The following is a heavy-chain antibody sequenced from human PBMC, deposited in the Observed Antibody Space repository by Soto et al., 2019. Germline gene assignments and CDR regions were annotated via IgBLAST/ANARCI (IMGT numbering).Heavy chain of an antibody. D-gene: IGHD1-26*01. Sequence: GESLKISCKGSGYSFTSYWIGWVRQMPGKGLEWMGIIYPGDSDTRYSPPFQGQVTISADKSISTAYLQWSSLKASDTAMYYCARQSSGGSYYYYYMDVWGKGTTVTVSS. CDR3: ARQSSGGSYYYYYMDV. J-gene: IGHJ6*03. CDR2: IYPGDSDT. CDR1: GYSFTSYW. V-gene: IGHV5-51*01.